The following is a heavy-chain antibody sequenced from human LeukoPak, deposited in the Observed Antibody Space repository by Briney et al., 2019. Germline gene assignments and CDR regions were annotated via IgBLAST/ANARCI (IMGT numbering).Heavy chain of an antibody. D-gene: IGHD6-19*01. J-gene: IGHJ3*02. Sequence: PGGSLRLSCAASGFTFSDYYMSWIRQAPGKGLEWVSYISSSGSTIYYADSVKGRFTISRDNAKNSLYLQMNSLRAEDTAVYYCARPRSSGWSDAFDIWGQGTMVTVSS. V-gene: IGHV3-11*04. CDR3: ARPRSSGWSDAFDI. CDR1: GFTFSDYY. CDR2: ISSSGSTI.